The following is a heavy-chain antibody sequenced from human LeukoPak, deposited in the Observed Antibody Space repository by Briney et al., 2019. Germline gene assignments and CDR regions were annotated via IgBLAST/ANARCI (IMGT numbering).Heavy chain of an antibody. D-gene: IGHD3-22*01. V-gene: IGHV3-53*01. J-gene: IGHJ4*02. CDR2: IYSGGNT. Sequence: GGSLRLSCAASGFTVSSNYMSWVRQAPGKGLEWVSVIYSGGNTFYAASVKGRFTVSRDNSKNTLNLQMTSLRAEDTAVYYCARADYYDSSGYNDYWGQGTLVTVSS. CDR3: ARADYYDSSGYNDY. CDR1: GFTVSSNY.